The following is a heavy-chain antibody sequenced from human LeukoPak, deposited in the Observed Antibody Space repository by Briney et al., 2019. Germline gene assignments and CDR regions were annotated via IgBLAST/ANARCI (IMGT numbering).Heavy chain of an antibody. CDR1: GFTFTSSA. J-gene: IGHJ6*02. CDR3: AAESTNYGMDV. CDR2: IVVGSGNT. V-gene: IGHV1-58*01. Sequence: VASVRVSCKASGFTFTSSAVQWVRQARGQRLECIGWIVVGSGNTNYAQKFQERVTITRDMSTSTAYMELSSLSSEATAVYYCAAESTNYGMDVWGQGTTVTVSS.